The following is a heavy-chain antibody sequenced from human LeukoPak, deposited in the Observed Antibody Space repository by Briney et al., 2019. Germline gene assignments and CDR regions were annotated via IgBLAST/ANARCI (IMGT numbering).Heavy chain of an antibody. J-gene: IGHJ4*02. V-gene: IGHV1-8*02. Sequence: ASVKVSCKASGYTFTGYYMHWVRQAPGQGLEWMGWMNPNSGNTGYAQKFQGRVTMTEDTSTDTAYMELSSLRSEDTAVYYCATGPNWDSWGQGTLVTVSS. CDR1: GYTFTGYY. CDR3: ATGPNWDS. D-gene: IGHD1-1*01. CDR2: MNPNSGNT.